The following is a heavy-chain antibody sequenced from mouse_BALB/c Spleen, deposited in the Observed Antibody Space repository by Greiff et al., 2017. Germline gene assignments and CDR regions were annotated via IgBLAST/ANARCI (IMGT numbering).Heavy chain of an antibody. J-gene: IGHJ4*01. V-gene: IGHV2-2*02. CDR2: IWSGGST. Sequence: VKLMESGPGLVQPSQSLSITCTVSGFSLTSYGVHWVRQSPGKGLEWLGVIWSGGSTDYNAAFISRLSISKDNSKSQVFFKMNSLQANDTAIYYCAREEGLRRGRAMDYWGQGTSVTVSS. CDR3: AREEGLRRGRAMDY. CDR1: GFSLTSYG. D-gene: IGHD2-4*01.